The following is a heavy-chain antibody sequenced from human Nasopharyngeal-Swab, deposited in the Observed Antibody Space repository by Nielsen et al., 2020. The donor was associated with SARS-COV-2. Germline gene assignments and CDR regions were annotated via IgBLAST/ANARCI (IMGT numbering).Heavy chain of an antibody. CDR2: ISSSSSYI. J-gene: IGHJ6*02. CDR1: GFTFNSYS. CDR3: ARDRSNWGSYYYYYGMDV. D-gene: IGHD7-27*01. V-gene: IGHV3-21*01. Sequence: GESLEISCAASGFTFNSYSMNWVRQAPGTGLEWVSSISSSSSYIYYADSVKGRFTISRDNAKNSLYLQMNSLRAEDTAVYYCARDRSNWGSYYYYYGMDVWGQGTTVTVSS.